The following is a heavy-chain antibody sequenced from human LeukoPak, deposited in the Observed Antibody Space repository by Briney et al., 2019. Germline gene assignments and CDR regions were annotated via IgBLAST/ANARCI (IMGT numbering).Heavy chain of an antibody. CDR3: ARVAMGYYGSGSYRWFDP. V-gene: IGHV4-31*03. CDR1: GGSISSGGYY. J-gene: IGHJ5*02. Sequence: SETLSLTCTVSGGSISSGGYYWSWIRQHLGKGLEWIGYIYYSGSTYYNPSLKSRVTISVDTSKNQFSLKLSSVTAADTAVYYCARVAMGYYGSGSYRWFDPWGQGTLVTVSS. CDR2: IYYSGST. D-gene: IGHD3-10*01.